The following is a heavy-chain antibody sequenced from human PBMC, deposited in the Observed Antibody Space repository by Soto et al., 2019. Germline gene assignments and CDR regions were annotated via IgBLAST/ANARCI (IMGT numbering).Heavy chain of an antibody. D-gene: IGHD2-2*01. CDR3: AKDLGIVVVPVSYYYYGMDV. J-gene: IGHJ6*02. CDR2: ISGSGGST. CDR1: GFTFSSYA. V-gene: IGHV3-23*01. Sequence: EVQLLESGGGLVQPGGSLRLSCAASGFTFSSYAMSWVRQAPGKGLEWVSAISGSGGSTYYADSVKGRFTISRDNSKNTLYLQMNSLRAEDTAVYYCAKDLGIVVVPVSYYYYGMDVWGQGTTVTVSS.